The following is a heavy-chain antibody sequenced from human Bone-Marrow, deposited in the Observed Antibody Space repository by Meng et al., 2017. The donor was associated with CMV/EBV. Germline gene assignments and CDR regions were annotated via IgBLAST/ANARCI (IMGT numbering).Heavy chain of an antibody. J-gene: IGHJ6*02. V-gene: IGHV4-39*07. CDR2: IYYSGST. D-gene: IGHD3-16*01. Sequence: CTVSGGSISSSSYYWGWIRQPPGKGLEWIGSIYYSGSTYYNPSLKSRVTISVDTSKNQFSLKLSSVTAADTAVYYCARVPIYVYYYYGMDVWGQGTTVTVSS. CDR3: ARVPIYVYYYYGMDV. CDR1: GGSISSSSYY.